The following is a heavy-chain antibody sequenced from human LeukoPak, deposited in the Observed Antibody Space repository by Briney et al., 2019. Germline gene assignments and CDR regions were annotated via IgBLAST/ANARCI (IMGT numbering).Heavy chain of an antibody. J-gene: IGHJ6*03. CDR3: ARDLTGTMDV. V-gene: IGHV3-23*01. CDR2: ISGGGGDT. CDR1: GFTFSSDA. D-gene: IGHD1-1*01. Sequence: GGSLRLSCAASGFTFSSDAMIWVRQAPGKGLEWVSNISGGGGDTYYGDSVKGRFTISRDNAKNSLYLQMNSLRAEDTAVYYCARDLTGTMDVWGKGTTVTVSS.